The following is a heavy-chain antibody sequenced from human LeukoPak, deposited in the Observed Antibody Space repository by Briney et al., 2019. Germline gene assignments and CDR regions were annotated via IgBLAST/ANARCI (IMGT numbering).Heavy chain of an antibody. J-gene: IGHJ6*03. CDR1: GGSISSYY. CDR2: IYYSGST. V-gene: IGHV4-59*01. Sequence: SETLSLTCTVAGGSISSYYWSWIRQPPGKGLEWIGYIYYSGSTNYNPSLKSRVTISVDTSKNQFSLKLSSVTAADTAVYYCARGVVGAKRNYYYYMDVGGKGTTGTVS. CDR3: ARGVVGAKRNYYYYMDV. D-gene: IGHD1-26*01.